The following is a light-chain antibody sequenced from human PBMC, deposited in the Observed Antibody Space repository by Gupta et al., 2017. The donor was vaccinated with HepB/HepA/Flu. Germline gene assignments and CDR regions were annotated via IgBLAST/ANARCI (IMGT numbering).Light chain of an antibody. CDR3: HSYTSSSTYV. CDR2: DVS. V-gene: IGLV2-14*03. J-gene: IGLJ1*01. CDR1: SSDVGGYKY. Sequence: QSALTQPASVSGSPGQSITISCTGTSSDVGGYKYVSWYQQHPGKPTKLMIYDVSNRPSAVASRFSVSKSGNTASLTISAREEEDAADYYGHSYTSSSTYVFGTGTKVTVL.